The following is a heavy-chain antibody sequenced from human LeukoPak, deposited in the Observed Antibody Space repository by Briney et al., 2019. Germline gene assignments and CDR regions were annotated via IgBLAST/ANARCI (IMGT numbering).Heavy chain of an antibody. CDR1: GFTFSTCA. J-gene: IGHJ4*02. CDR3: ARRIKQQLDY. Sequence: PGGSLRLSCAASGFTFSTCAMHWVRQAPGKGLEWVAFISYDGSNEYYADSVKGRFTISRDNSKNTLYLQMNSLRAEDTAVYYCARRIKQQLDYWGQGTLVTVSS. CDR2: ISYDGSNE. V-gene: IGHV3-30-3*01. D-gene: IGHD6-13*01.